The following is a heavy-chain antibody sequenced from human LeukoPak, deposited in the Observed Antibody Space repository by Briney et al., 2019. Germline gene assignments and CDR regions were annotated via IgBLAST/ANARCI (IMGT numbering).Heavy chain of an antibody. Sequence: GDPLKISAKTSGYSFTSYGISGVRQMPGKDLEWMGRIDPSDSYANYSQSFQGHVTISADKSISTAYLQWSSLKASDTAMFYCARPSVDGSGSYPYWGQGTLVTVSS. CDR1: GYSFTSYG. CDR2: IDPSDSYA. CDR3: ARPSVDGSGSYPY. J-gene: IGHJ4*02. D-gene: IGHD3-10*01. V-gene: IGHV5-10-1*01.